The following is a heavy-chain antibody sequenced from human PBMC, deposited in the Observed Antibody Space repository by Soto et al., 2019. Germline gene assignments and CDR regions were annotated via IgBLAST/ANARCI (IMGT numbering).Heavy chain of an antibody. D-gene: IGHD2-21*02. CDR3: ARYCAGNACYSRHYYAMDV. V-gene: IGHV1-18*01. CDR2: ISPYNGNT. Sequence: QVQLVQSAGEVKKPGASAIVSCQASGYTFRNYIIAWLRQDPGQGLEWMGWISPYNGNTNYARQFRGRVTLTTDTSTSADYFEMRNLGSDDAATYYCARYCAGNACYSRHYYAMDVWGQGTTVSVSS. CDR1: GYTFRNYI. J-gene: IGHJ6*02.